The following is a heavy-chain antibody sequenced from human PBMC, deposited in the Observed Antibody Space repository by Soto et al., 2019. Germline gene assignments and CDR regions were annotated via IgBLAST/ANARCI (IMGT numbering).Heavy chain of an antibody. V-gene: IGHV3-23*01. CDR1: GFTFSSYA. Sequence: GGSLRLSCAASGFTFSSYAMSWVRQAPGKGLEWVSAISGSGGSTYYADSVKGRFTISRDNSKNTLYLQMNSLRAEDTAVYYCAKRPRYYYDSSGYYYVPYFQHWGQGTLVTVSS. D-gene: IGHD3-22*01. CDR2: ISGSGGST. CDR3: AKRPRYYYDSSGYYYVPYFQH. J-gene: IGHJ1*01.